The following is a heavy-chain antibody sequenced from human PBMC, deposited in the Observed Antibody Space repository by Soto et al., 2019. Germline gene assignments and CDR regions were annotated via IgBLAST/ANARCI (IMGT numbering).Heavy chain of an antibody. J-gene: IGHJ6*02. D-gene: IGHD3-22*01. Sequence: SETLSLTCSVSGDSMSSGTYHWDWIRQPPGKGLEWIGTIYYSGTTHYNPSLKSRVTISVDTSKSQFFLNLSSVTAADTAVYYCARALIVVAKNGYSCTGIDVRCQGTTVTVSS. CDR2: IYYSGTT. V-gene: IGHV4-39*01. CDR3: ARALIVVAKNGYSCTGIDV. CDR1: GDSMSSGTYH.